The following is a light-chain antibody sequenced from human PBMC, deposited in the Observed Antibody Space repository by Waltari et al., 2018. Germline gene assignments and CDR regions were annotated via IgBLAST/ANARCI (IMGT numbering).Light chain of an antibody. Sequence: AVLTQPSSLSASPGASARLTCDLRSGINVGSYRMYWYQQKPGSPPQFLLWYKSDSHNQQGTGVPSRFSASKDSSANAGILLIAGLQSDDAADYYCMIWDDSACFFGGGTKLTVL. CDR2: YKSDSHN. V-gene: IGLV5-45*03. CDR1: SGINVGSYR. J-gene: IGLJ2*01. CDR3: MIWDDSACF.